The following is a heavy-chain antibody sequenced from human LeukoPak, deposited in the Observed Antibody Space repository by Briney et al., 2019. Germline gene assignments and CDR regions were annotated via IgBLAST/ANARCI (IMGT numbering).Heavy chain of an antibody. J-gene: IGHJ4*02. Sequence: PGGSLRLSCAASGFTFSSYYMYWVRQAPGKGPAWVSGTNTVGSTTSYADSVVKGRFTISRDNAKNTLYLQMNSLRAEDTAVYYCVAYNWNYPDYWGQGTLVTVSS. CDR2: TNTVGSTT. V-gene: IGHV3-74*01. CDR1: GFTFSSYY. D-gene: IGHD1-7*01. CDR3: VAYNWNYPDY.